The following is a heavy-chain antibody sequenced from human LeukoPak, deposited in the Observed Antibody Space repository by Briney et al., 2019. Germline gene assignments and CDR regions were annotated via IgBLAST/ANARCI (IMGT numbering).Heavy chain of an antibody. CDR2: IYYSGST. V-gene: IGHV4-59*08. CDR1: GGSINNNY. Sequence: SETLSLTCTVSGGSINNNYWSWIRQPPGKGLEWMGYIYYSGSTNYNPSLKSRVTISVDTSKNQFSLKLSSVTAADTAVYYCARRSNYYDSSGYLDIWGQGTMVTVSS. CDR3: ARRSNYYDSSGYLDI. D-gene: IGHD3-22*01. J-gene: IGHJ3*02.